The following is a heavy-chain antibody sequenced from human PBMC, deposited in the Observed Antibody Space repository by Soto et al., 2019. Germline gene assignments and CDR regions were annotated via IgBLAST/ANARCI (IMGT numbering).Heavy chain of an antibody. D-gene: IGHD1-1*01. J-gene: IGHJ4*02. Sequence: PSETLSLTCTVSGGSISSYCWSWIRQPPGKGLEWIGYIYYSGSTNYNPSLKSRVTISVDTSKNQFSLKLSSVTAADTAVYYCARVSTTPYYFDYWGQGTLVTVS. V-gene: IGHV4-59*08. CDR2: IYYSGST. CDR1: GGSISSYC. CDR3: ARVSTTPYYFDY.